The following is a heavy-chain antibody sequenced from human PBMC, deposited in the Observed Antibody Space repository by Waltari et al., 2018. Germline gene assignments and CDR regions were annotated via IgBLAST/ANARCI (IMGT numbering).Heavy chain of an antibody. V-gene: IGHV1-8*01. CDR1: GYTFTSYD. J-gene: IGHJ6*02. CDR2: MNPNSGNP. CDR3: ARSGQLVYYYYYGMDV. Sequence: QVQLVQSGAEVKKPGASVKVSCKASGYTFTSYDINWVRQATGQGLEWMGWMNPNSGNPGYAQKFQGRVTMTMNTSISTAYMELSSLRSEDTAVYYCARSGQLVYYYYYGMDVWGQGTTVTVSS. D-gene: IGHD6-6*01.